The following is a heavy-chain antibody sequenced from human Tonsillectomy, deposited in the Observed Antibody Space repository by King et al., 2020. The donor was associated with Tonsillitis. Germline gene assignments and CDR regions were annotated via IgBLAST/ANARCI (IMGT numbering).Heavy chain of an antibody. CDR2: ISENGSTI. V-gene: IGHV3-11*01. CDR3: ARVGSGWSRGY. CDR1: GFTFSDYY. D-gene: IGHD6-19*01. J-gene: IGHJ4*02. Sequence: VQLVESGGGLVKPGGSLRLFCAASGFTFSDYYMTWIRQAPGKGLEWVSHISENGSTIYYAGSVKGRFTVSRDNAKKSLYLQMNSLRAEDTAVYYCARVGSGWSRGYWGQGTLVTVSS.